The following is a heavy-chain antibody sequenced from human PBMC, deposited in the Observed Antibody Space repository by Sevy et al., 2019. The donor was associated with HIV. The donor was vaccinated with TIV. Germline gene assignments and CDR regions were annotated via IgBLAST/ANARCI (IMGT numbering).Heavy chain of an antibody. CDR1: GFTFSNAW. CDR2: IKSKTDGGTT. Sequence: GGSLRLSCAASGFTFSNAWMSWVRQAPGKGLEWVGRIKSKTDGGTTDYAAPVKGRFTISRDDSKNTVYLQMNSLKTEDTAVYYCITFSFREVIVDYWGQGTLVTVSS. V-gene: IGHV3-15*01. J-gene: IGHJ4*02. CDR3: ITFSFREVIVDY. D-gene: IGHD3-3*01.